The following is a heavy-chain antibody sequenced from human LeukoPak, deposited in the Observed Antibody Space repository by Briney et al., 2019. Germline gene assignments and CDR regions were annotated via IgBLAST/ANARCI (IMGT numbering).Heavy chain of an antibody. CDR3: ARDSSGPDY. CDR2: IKQDGSEN. D-gene: IGHD6-19*01. J-gene: IGHJ4*02. CDR1: GFTFSSFW. Sequence: GGSLRLSCAASGFTFSSFWMSWVRQAPGKGLEWVANIKQDGSENNYVDPVKGLFTISRDNAMNSLFLQMNSLRAEDTAVYFCARDSSGPDYWGQGTLVTVSS. V-gene: IGHV3-7*01.